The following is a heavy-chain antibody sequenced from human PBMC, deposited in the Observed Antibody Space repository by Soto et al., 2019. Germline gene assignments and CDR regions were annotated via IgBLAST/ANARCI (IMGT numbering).Heavy chain of an antibody. D-gene: IGHD6-19*01. J-gene: IGHJ4*02. CDR3: AKDEGSGWYYFDY. CDR2: ISGTSGRT. V-gene: IGHV3-23*01. CDR1: GFTFSSYA. Sequence: EVQLLESGGGLVQPGGSLRLSCAASGFTFSSYAMNWVRQAPGKGLEWVSSISGTSGRTYDADSVEGRFTISRDNSKNTLYLQSDSLRAEDTAVYYCAKDEGSGWYYFDYWGQGTLVSVSS.